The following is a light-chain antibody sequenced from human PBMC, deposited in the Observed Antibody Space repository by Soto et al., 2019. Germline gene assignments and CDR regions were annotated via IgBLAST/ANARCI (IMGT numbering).Light chain of an antibody. V-gene: IGKV3-15*01. CDR2: GAS. Sequence: EIVMTQSPATLSVSPGERATLSCRASQSVSSNLAWYQQKPGQAPSLHIYGASTRATGIPARFIGSGSGTEFTLTISSLQSEDFAVYYCQQYNNWPPFTFGPGTKVDIK. J-gene: IGKJ3*01. CDR3: QQYNNWPPFT. CDR1: QSVSSN.